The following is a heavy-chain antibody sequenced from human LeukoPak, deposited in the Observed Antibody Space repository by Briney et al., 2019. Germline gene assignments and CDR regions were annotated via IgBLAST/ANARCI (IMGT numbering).Heavy chain of an antibody. D-gene: IGHD2-2*01. V-gene: IGHV4-31*03. J-gene: IGHJ6*02. CDR2: IYYTGST. Sequence: SSETLSLTCTVSGFSISNGAYFWTWIRQLPGQGLEWVGHIYYTGSTSYNPSLKSRVTISVETSRNQFSLKLSSVTAADTAVYYCARAYCSSTSCIYYYYGMDVWGQGTTVTVSS. CDR3: ARAYCSSTSCIYYYYGMDV. CDR1: GFSISNGAYF.